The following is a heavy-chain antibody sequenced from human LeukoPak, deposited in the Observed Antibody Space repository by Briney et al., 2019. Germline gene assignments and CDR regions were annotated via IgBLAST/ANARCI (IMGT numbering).Heavy chain of an antibody. CDR1: GYTFTGYY. V-gene: IGHV1-2*02. J-gene: IGHJ3*02. CDR2: INPNTGGT. CDR3: ARETGDDAFDI. Sequence: ASVKVSCKASGYTFTGYYMHWVRQAPGQGLEWMGWINPNTGGTSYAQKFQGRVTMTRDTSISTAYMELSSLRSDDTAVYYCARETGDDAFDIWGQGTVVIVSS. D-gene: IGHD7-27*01.